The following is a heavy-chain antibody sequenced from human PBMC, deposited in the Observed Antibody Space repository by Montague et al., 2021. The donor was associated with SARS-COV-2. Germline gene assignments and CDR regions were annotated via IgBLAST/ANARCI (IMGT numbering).Heavy chain of an antibody. D-gene: IGHD4-23*01. CDR1: GVSLSGAF. CDR3: ASLCGNNAYNSFDP. J-gene: IGHJ5*02. Sequence: SETLSLTCAVSGVSLSGAFWCWVRHPPAKRLEWIGVKNHNGGTNYNTSPRSRVTITVDTYTNQCSLNLKSVSAADTAVYFCASLCGNNAYNSFDPGGQGTRFTVSS. CDR2: KNHNGGT. V-gene: IGHV4-34*01.